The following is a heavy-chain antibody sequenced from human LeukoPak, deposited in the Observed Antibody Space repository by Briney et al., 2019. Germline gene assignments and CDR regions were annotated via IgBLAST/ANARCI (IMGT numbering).Heavy chain of an antibody. D-gene: IGHD1-1*01. J-gene: IGHJ4*02. CDR2: IYYSGST. Sequence: SETLSLTCTVSGGSISSYYWSWIRQPPGKGLEWIGYIYYSGSTNYNPSLKSRVTISVDTSKNQFSLKLSSVTATDTAVYYCASPHQNSPVHAFDIWGQGTLVTVSS. CDR3: ASPHQNSPVHAFDI. CDR1: GGSISSYY. V-gene: IGHV4-59*08.